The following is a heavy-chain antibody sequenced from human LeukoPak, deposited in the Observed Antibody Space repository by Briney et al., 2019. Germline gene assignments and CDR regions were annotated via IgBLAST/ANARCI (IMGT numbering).Heavy chain of an antibody. CDR3: VKSGRSSSWYMVLDY. V-gene: IGHV3-23*01. CDR1: GFTFSSSA. Sequence: HSGGSLRLSCAASGFTFSSSAMSWVRQVPGKGLEWVSGISASGGSTSYADSVRGRFTISRDNSKNTLYLQMNSLRAEDTAVYYCVKSGRSSSWYMVLDYWGQGTLVTVSS. J-gene: IGHJ4*02. D-gene: IGHD6-13*01. CDR2: ISASGGST.